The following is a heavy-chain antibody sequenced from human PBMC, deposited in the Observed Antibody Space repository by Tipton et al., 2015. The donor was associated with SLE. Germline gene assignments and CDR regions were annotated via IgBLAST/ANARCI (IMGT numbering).Heavy chain of an antibody. CDR1: GFTFSSYG. D-gene: IGHD2-2*01. Sequence: SLRLSCAASGFTFSSYGMHWVRQAPGKGLEWVAFIRYDGSNKYYADSVKGRFTISRDDSKNTLYLQMNSLRAEDTAVSYCAKDSGIVVVPAAMADDYSGQGTLATVSS. J-gene: IGHJ4*02. CDR2: IRYDGSNK. V-gene: IGHV3-30*02. CDR3: AKDSGIVVVPAAMADDY.